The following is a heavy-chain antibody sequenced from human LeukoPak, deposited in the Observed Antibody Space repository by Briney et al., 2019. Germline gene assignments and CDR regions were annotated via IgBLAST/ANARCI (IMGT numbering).Heavy chain of an antibody. Sequence: GGSLRLSCAASGFTFSSYGMHWVRQAPGKGLEWVAFIRYDGSNKYYADCVKGRFTISRDNSKNTLYLQMNSLRAEDTAVYYCARNGGEGLDYWGQGTLVTVSS. D-gene: IGHD3-10*01. V-gene: IGHV3-30*02. CDR2: IRYDGSNK. CDR3: ARNGGEGLDY. J-gene: IGHJ4*02. CDR1: GFTFSSYG.